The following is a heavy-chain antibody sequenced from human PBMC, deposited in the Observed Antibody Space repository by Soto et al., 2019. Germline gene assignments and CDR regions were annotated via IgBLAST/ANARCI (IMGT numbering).Heavy chain of an antibody. CDR1: GYTFTSYY. CDR3: GRDLSAGRDCYMDV. D-gene: IGHD3-10*01. V-gene: IGHV1-46*03. Sequence: ASVKVSCKASGYTFTSYYIHWVRQAPGQGLEWMRIINPRTGSTTYAQKLQGRVTMTRDTSTSTVFMELSSLRSDDTAVYYCGRDLSAGRDCYMDVWGKGTTVTVSS. J-gene: IGHJ6*03. CDR2: INPRTGST.